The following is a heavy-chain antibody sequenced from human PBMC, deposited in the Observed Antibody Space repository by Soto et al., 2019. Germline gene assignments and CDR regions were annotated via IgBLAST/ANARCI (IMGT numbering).Heavy chain of an antibody. J-gene: IGHJ4*02. D-gene: IGHD2-2*02. Sequence: VSWKASGYTFTVYYMHSLRQAPGQGLEWMGWINPNSGGTNYAQKFQGWVTMTRDTSISTAYMELSRLRSDDTAVYYCARDPGGHCSSTSCNNPLDYWGQGTLVTVSS. CDR1: GYTFTVYY. CDR3: ARDPGGHCSSTSCNNPLDY. V-gene: IGHV1-2*04. CDR2: INPNSGGT.